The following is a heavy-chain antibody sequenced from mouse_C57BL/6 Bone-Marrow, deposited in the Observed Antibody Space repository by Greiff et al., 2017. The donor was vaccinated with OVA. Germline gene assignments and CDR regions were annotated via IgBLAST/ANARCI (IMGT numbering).Heavy chain of an antibody. CDR3: VRQSNYWYCDV. Sequence: EVQLVESGGGLVQPKGSLKLSCAASGFSFNTYAMNWVRQAPGKGLEWVARIRSKSNNYATYYADSVKDRFTIYRDDSESMLYLQMNNLKTEDTAMDYCVRQSNYWYCDVWGTGTTVTVSS. CDR2: IRSKSNNYAT. J-gene: IGHJ1*03. V-gene: IGHV10-1*01. D-gene: IGHD2-5*01. CDR1: GFSFNTYA.